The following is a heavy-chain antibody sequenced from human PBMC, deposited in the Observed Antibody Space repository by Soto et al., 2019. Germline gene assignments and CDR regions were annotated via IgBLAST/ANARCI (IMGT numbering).Heavy chain of an antibody. CDR1: GFSFSSHW. CDR2: IKQDGNDK. Sequence: GGSLRLSCAASGFSFSSHWMSWVRQAPGKGLEWVANIKQDGNDKCYVDSVKGRFTISRDNAKSSLYLQMNSLRAEDTAVYYCARDYYSSGYLDYWGQGTLVTVSS. V-gene: IGHV3-7*03. D-gene: IGHD6-19*01. CDR3: ARDYYSSGYLDY. J-gene: IGHJ4*02.